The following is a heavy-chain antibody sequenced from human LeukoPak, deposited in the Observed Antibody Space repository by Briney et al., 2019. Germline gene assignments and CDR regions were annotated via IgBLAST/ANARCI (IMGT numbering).Heavy chain of an antibody. D-gene: IGHD3-10*01. CDR1: GFTFSSYE. Sequence: RGSLRLSCAASGFTFSSYEMNWVRQAPGKGLEWVSYISSSGSTIYYADSVKGRFTISRDNAKNSLYLQMNSLRAEDTAVYYCATTMVRGFYMDYWGQGTLVTVSS. CDR3: ATTMVRGFYMDY. CDR2: ISSSGSTI. J-gene: IGHJ4*02. V-gene: IGHV3-48*03.